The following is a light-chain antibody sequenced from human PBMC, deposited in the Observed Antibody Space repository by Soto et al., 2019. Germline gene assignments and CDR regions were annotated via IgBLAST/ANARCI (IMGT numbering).Light chain of an antibody. V-gene: IGLV2-14*01. CDR1: SSDVGAYNY. Sequence: QSALTQPAPVSGSLGQSITISCTGTSSDVGAYNYVSWYQQHPDKAPKLLIFEVTNRPSGVSGRFSGSKSGITASLSISGLQPEDEADYYCTSYSSSSPVLFGGGTKLTVL. CDR3: TSYSSSSPVL. CDR2: EVT. J-gene: IGLJ2*01.